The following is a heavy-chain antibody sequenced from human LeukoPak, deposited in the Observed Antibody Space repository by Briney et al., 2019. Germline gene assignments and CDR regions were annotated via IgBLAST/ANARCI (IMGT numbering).Heavy chain of an antibody. CDR2: INHSGST. D-gene: IGHD2-15*01. Sequence: KASETLSLTCAVYGGPFSGYYWSWIRQPTGKGLEWIGHINHSGSTNYNPSLKSRVTISVDTSKNQFSLKLSSVTAADTAVYYCARGPRYCSGGSCYSGYYYYYMDVWGKGTTVTVSS. V-gene: IGHV4-34*01. J-gene: IGHJ6*03. CDR1: GGPFSGYY. CDR3: ARGPRYCSGGSCYSGYYYYYMDV.